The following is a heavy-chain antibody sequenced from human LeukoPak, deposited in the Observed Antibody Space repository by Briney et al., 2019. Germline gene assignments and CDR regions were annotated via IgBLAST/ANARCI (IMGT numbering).Heavy chain of an antibody. Sequence: GGSLRLSCAASGFTFSSYGMSWVRQAPGKGLEWVSAISGSGGSTYYADSVKGRFTISRDNSKNTLYLQMNSLRAEDTAVYYCAKDLERDYSSGWFDYWGQGTLVTVSS. CDR3: AKDLERDYSSGWFDY. J-gene: IGHJ4*02. CDR2: ISGSGGST. V-gene: IGHV3-23*01. CDR1: GFTFSSYG. D-gene: IGHD6-19*01.